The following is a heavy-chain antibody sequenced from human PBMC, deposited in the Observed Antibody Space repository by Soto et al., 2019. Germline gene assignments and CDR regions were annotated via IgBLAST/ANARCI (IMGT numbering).Heavy chain of an antibody. CDR2: IIPIFGTA. D-gene: IGHD3-3*01. CDR1: GGTFSSYA. J-gene: IGHJ6*02. Sequence: GASVKVSCKASGGTFSSYAISWVRQAPGQGLEWMGGIIPIFGTANYAQKFQGRVTITADKSTSTAYMELSSLRSEDTAVYYCAREAGVIRFLDWLLYRSPLRYYYGMDVWGQGTTVTVSS. CDR3: AREAGVIRFLDWLLYRSPLRYYYGMDV. V-gene: IGHV1-69*06.